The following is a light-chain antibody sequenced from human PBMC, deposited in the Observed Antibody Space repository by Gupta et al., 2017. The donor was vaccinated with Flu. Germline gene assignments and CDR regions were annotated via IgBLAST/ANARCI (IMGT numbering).Light chain of an antibody. V-gene: IGLV2-23*02. CDR3: CSYAGTYV. J-gene: IGLJ1*01. CDR2: EVT. CDR1: SSDIGYYNL. Sequence: QSALTQPASVSGSPGQSVTISCTGTSSDIGYYNLVSWYQHHPDKAPKLLIYEVTKRPSGISNRFSGSKSGNTASLTISGLKAEDEADYHCCSYAGTYVFGTGTRLTVL.